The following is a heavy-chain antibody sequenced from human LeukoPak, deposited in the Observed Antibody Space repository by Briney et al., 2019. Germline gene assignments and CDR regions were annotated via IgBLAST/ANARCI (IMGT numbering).Heavy chain of an antibody. CDR1: GFTFSSYG. CDR2: ISYDRSNK. J-gene: IGHJ4*02. V-gene: IGHV3-30*03. Sequence: GGSLRLSCAASGFTFSSYGMHWVRQAPGKGLEWVAVISYDRSNKYYADSVKGRFTISRDNARSTLYLQMNSLRVDDTAVYYCATGGRYYLDNWGQGTLVTVSS. CDR3: ATGGRYYLDN.